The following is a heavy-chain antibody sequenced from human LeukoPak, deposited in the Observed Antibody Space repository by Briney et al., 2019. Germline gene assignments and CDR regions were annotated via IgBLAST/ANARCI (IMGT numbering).Heavy chain of an antibody. D-gene: IGHD4-17*01. J-gene: IGHJ4*02. CDR3: AIDYGDYGHFDY. Sequence: PSETLSLTCAVYGGSFSGYYWSWIRQPPGKGLEWIGEINHSGSTNYNPSLKSRVTISVDTSKNQFSQKLSSVTAADTAVYYCAIDYGDYGHFDYXGXGTLVTVSS. V-gene: IGHV4-34*01. CDR1: GGSFSGYY. CDR2: INHSGST.